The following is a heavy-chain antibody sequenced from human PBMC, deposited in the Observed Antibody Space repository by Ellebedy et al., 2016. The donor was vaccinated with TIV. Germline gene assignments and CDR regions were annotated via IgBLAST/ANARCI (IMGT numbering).Heavy chain of an antibody. Sequence: GESLKISCAASGFTFSSYAMSWVRQAPGKGLEWVSSISGSGGSTYYADSVKGRFTISRDNSKNTLYLQMNSLRAEDTAIYSCAKTVAHEYWGRGTLATVSS. CDR3: AKTVAHEY. J-gene: IGHJ4*02. V-gene: IGHV3-23*01. CDR1: GFTFSSYA. D-gene: IGHD4-23*01. CDR2: ISGSGGST.